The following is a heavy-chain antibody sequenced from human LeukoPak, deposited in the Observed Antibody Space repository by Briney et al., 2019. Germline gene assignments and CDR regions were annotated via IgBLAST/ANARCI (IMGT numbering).Heavy chain of an antibody. Sequence: ASVKVSCKASGGTFSSYAISWVRQAPGQGLEWMGWISAYNGNTNYAQKLQGRVTMTTDTSTSTAYMELRSLRSDDTAVYYCARVPYCSSTSCSRFDFDYWGQGTLVTVSS. CDR3: ARVPYCSSTSCSRFDFDY. J-gene: IGHJ4*02. CDR1: GGTFSSYA. CDR2: ISAYNGNT. D-gene: IGHD2-2*01. V-gene: IGHV1-18*01.